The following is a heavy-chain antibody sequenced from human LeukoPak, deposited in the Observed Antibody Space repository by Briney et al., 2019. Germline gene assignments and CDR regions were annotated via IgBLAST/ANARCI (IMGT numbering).Heavy chain of an antibody. V-gene: IGHV4-31*03. D-gene: IGHD1-14*01. J-gene: IGHJ6*02. CDR3: TRSGLTGMRKYARPDYYYYGMDV. CDR2: IYYSGST. Sequence: SETLSLTCTVSGGSISSGGYYWSWIRQHPGKGLEWIGYIYYSGSTYYNPSLKSRVTISVDTSKNQFSLKLSSVTAADTAVYFRTRSGLTGMRKYARPDYYYYGMDVWGQGTAVTVSS. CDR1: GGSISSGGYY.